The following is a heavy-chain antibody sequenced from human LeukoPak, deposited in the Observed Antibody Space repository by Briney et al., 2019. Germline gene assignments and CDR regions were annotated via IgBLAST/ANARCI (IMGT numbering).Heavy chain of an antibody. D-gene: IGHD6-13*01. J-gene: IGHJ4*02. Sequence: SETLSLTCAVYGGSFSGYYWSWIRQPPGKGLEWIGEINHSGSTNYNPSLKSRVTISVDTSKNQFSLKLSSVTAADTAVYYCASFTAATFDPDYWGQGTLVTVSS. V-gene: IGHV4-34*01. CDR1: GGSFSGYY. CDR3: ASFTAATFDPDY. CDR2: INHSGST.